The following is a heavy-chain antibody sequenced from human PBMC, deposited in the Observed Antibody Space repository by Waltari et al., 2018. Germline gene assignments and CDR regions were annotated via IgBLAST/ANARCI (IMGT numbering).Heavy chain of an antibody. Sequence: QVQLVQSGAEVKKPGSAVKVSCQAQGGTFTSYAISWVRQPLGQGLEWMGGIIPIFGTANYAQKFQGRVTITADESTSTAYMELSSLRSEDTAVYYCARARFGDDYIWGSYVFDYWGQGTLVTVSS. D-gene: IGHD3-16*01. J-gene: IGHJ4*02. CDR2: IIPIFGTA. CDR3: ARARFGDDYIWGSYVFDY. V-gene: IGHV1-69*13. CDR1: GGTFTSYA.